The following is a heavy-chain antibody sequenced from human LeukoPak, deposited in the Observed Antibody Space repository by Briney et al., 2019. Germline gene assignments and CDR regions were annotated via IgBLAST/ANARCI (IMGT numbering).Heavy chain of an antibody. CDR1: GGSISSYY. CDR2: IYTSGST. J-gene: IGHJ4*02. D-gene: IGHD5-18*01. V-gene: IGHV4-4*07. CDR3: ASSWLSNGYLKFDY. Sequence: SETLSLTCTVSGGSISSYYWSWIRQPAGKGLEWIGRIYTSGSTNYNPSLKSRVTMSVDTSKNQFSLKLSSVTAAETAVYYWASSWLSNGYLKFDYWGQGTLVTVSS.